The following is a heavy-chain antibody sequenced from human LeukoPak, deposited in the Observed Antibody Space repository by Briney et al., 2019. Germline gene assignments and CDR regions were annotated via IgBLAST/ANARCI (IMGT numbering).Heavy chain of an antibody. CDR1: GGSISSGGYS. Sequence: SQTLSLTCAVSGGSISSGGYSWSWIRQPPGKGLEWIGYIYHSGSTYYNPSPKSRVTISVDRSKNQFSLKLSSVTAADTAVYYCARVLRDSGFDYWGQGTLVTVSS. CDR3: ARVLRDSGFDY. D-gene: IGHD1-26*01. V-gene: IGHV4-30-2*01. J-gene: IGHJ4*02. CDR2: IYHSGST.